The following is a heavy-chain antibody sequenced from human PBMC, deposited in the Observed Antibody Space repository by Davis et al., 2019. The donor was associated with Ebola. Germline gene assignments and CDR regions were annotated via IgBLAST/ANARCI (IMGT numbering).Heavy chain of an antibody. CDR1: GYTFTTYG. CDR2: INPSGGST. V-gene: IGHV1-46*01. Sequence: ASVKVSCKASGYTFTTYGLTWVRQAPGQGLEWMGIINPSGGSTSYAQKFQGRVTMTDDTSTDTAYMKLTSLRYEDTAVYYCAIGGRAGGFDYWGQGTLVTVSS. CDR3: AIGGRAGGFDY. J-gene: IGHJ4*02.